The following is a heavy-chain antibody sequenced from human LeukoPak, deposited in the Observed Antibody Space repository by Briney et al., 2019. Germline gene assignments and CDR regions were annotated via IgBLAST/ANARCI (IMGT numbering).Heavy chain of an antibody. CDR1: GFTFSSYA. Sequence: GGSLRLSCAASGFTFSSYAMHWVRQAPGKGLEYVSAISSNGGSTYYANSVKGRFTISRDNSKNTLYLQMVSLRAEDMAVYYCARCYYDSSGYPTQDYWGQGTLVTVSS. CDR3: ARCYYDSSGYPTQDY. J-gene: IGHJ4*02. CDR2: ISSNGGST. V-gene: IGHV3-64*01. D-gene: IGHD3-22*01.